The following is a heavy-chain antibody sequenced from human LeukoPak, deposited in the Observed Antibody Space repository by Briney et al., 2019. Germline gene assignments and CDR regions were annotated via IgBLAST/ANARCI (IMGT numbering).Heavy chain of an antibody. D-gene: IGHD3-10*01. CDR3: AKSDGNYYGSGSYYLWDY. CDR2: ISWNSGSI. V-gene: IGHV3-9*01. J-gene: IGHJ4*02. Sequence: GGSLRLSCAASGFTFDDYAMHWVRQAPGKGLEWVSGISWNSGSIGYADSVKGRFTISRDNAKNSLYLQMNSLRAEDTALYYCAKSDGNYYGSGSYYLWDYWGQGTLVTVSS. CDR1: GFTFDDYA.